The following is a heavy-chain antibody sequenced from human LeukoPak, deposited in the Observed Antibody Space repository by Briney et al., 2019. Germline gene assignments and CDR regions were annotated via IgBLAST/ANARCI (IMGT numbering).Heavy chain of an antibody. CDR1: GGSISSSLYH. V-gene: IGHV4-39*07. Sequence: PSETLSLTCTVSGGSISSSLYHWGWIRQSPGKNLEWLGSIYYTGTTHYNPSLKSRVTISVDTSKNQFSLKLSSVTAADTAVYYCARGRGWLQSFFDYWGQGTLVTVSS. D-gene: IGHD5-24*01. CDR2: IYYTGTT. CDR3: ARGRGWLQSFFDY. J-gene: IGHJ4*02.